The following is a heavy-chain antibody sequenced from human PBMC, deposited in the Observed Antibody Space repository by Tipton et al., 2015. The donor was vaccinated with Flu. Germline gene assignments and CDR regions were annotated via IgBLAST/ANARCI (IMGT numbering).Heavy chain of an antibody. D-gene: IGHD3-10*01. V-gene: IGHV4-61*02. CDR3: ARHYLSRDVEVSGNWFDP. J-gene: IGHJ5*02. Sequence: TLSLTCTVSGGSISSGSYYWSWIRRPAGRGLEWIGRIYSSGDTKYNPSLESRVIMSIDTSKSQFSLNLSSVTAADTAVYYCARHYLSRDVEVSGNWFDPWGQGTLVTVSS. CDR1: GGSISSGSYY. CDR2: IYSSGDT.